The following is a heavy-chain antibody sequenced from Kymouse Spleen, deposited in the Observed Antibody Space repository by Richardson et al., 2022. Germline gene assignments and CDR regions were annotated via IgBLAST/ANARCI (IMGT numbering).Heavy chain of an antibody. CDR3: ARVVSGSSHYYYYYGMDV. J-gene: IGHJ6*02. Sequence: QVQLQESGPGLVKPSETLSLTCTVSGGSVSSGSYYWSWIRQPPGKGLEWIGYIYYSGSTNYNPSLKSRVTISVDTSKNQFSLKLSSVTAADTAVYYCARVVSGSSHYYYYYGMDVWGQGTTVTVSS. D-gene: IGHD1-26*01. CDR2: IYYSGST. V-gene: IGHV4-61*01. CDR1: GGSVSSGSYY.